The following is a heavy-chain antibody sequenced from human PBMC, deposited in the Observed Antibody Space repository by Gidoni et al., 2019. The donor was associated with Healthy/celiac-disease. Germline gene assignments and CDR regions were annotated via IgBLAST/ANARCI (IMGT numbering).Heavy chain of an antibody. V-gene: IGHV3-13*05. J-gene: IGHJ4*02. CDR3: ARGYYDSSGGIYFDY. Sequence: EVQLVESGGGLVQPGGSLRLSCAASGFTFSSYDMHWVRQATGKGLEWVSAIGTAGDPYYPGSVKGRFTLSRENAKNSLYLQMNSLRAGDTAVYYCARGYYDSSGGIYFDYWGQGTLVTVSS. D-gene: IGHD3-22*01. CDR1: GFTFSSYD. CDR2: IGTAGDP.